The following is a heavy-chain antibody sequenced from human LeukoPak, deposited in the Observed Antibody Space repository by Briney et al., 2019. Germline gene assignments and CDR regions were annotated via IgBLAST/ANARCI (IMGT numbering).Heavy chain of an antibody. V-gene: IGHV4-34*01. J-gene: IGHJ3*02. CDR2: INHSGST. CDR1: GGSFSGYY. Sequence: SETLSLTCAVYGGSFSGYYWSWIRQPPGKGLEWMGEINHSGSTNYNPSLKSRVTISVDTSKNQFSLKLSSVTAADTAVYYCARGQGAFDIWGQGTMVTVSS. CDR3: ARGQGAFDI.